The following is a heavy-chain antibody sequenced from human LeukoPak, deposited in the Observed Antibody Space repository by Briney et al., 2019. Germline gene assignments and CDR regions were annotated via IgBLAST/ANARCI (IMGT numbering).Heavy chain of an antibody. V-gene: IGHV4-59*01. CDR2: IYYTGST. Sequence: PSETLSLTCTVSGGSITSYYWSWIRQPPGKGLEWIGYIYYTGSTNHNPSLKSRDTISLDTSKNQFSLKLTSVTAADTAVYYCARALGVVVPAAIGYYFDYWGQGTLVTVSS. CDR3: ARALGVVVPAAIGYYFDY. D-gene: IGHD2-2*01. CDR1: GGSITSYY. J-gene: IGHJ4*02.